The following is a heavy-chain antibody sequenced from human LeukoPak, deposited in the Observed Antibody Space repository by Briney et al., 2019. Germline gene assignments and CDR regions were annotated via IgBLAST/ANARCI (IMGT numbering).Heavy chain of an antibody. CDR1: GFTFDDYA. CDR2: INWNSVSA. D-gene: IGHD3-22*01. Sequence: QTGGSLRLSCVASGFTFDDYAMHWVRQAPGKGLEGVAGINWNSVSAVYADSLKGRLTISRDNAKNSLLLQMNSLKTEDTAFYYCAKGARSSSGYTTDWGKGILVTVSS. J-gene: IGHJ4*02. V-gene: IGHV3-9*01. CDR3: AKGARSSSGYTTD.